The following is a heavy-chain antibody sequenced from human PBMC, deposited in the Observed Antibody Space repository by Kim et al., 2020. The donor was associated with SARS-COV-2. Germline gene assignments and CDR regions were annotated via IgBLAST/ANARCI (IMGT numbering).Heavy chain of an antibody. CDR2: ISGDGDNT. Sequence: GGSLRLSCAASGFTFRTYAMSWVRQAPGKGLEWVSHISGDGDNTFYADSVKGRFTISRDNSTNTVYLQMNSLRAEDTAVYYCAKDVHSGYDCVRNFDSWGQGTLVTVSS. D-gene: IGHD5-12*01. V-gene: IGHV3-23*01. J-gene: IGHJ4*02. CDR3: AKDVHSGYDCVRNFDS. CDR1: GFTFRTYA.